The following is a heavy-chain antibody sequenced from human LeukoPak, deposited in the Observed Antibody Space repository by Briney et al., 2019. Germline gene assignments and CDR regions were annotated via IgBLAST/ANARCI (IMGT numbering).Heavy chain of an antibody. D-gene: IGHD2-15*01. Sequence: GGSLRLSCAASGFTFTSYAMSWVRQAPGKGLEWVSGISTSGGSTYYADSVKGRFTISRDNSKNTLYLQMNSLRAEDTAVYYCAKGIGSTRYFDYWGQGTLGTVSS. CDR1: GFTFTSYA. CDR3: AKGIGSTRYFDY. J-gene: IGHJ4*02. V-gene: IGHV3-23*01. CDR2: ISTSGGST.